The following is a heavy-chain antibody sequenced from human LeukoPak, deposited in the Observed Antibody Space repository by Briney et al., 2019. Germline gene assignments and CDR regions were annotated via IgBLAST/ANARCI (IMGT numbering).Heavy chain of an antibody. CDR3: ARAGRVIAVAGTKNWFDP. Sequence: SVKVSCKASGGTFSSYAISWVRQAPGQGLEWMGGIIPIFGTANYAQKFQGRVTITADESTSTAYMELSSLRSEGTAVYYCARAGRVIAVAGTKNWFDPWGQGTLVTVSS. J-gene: IGHJ5*02. D-gene: IGHD6-19*01. CDR1: GGTFSSYA. V-gene: IGHV1-69*13. CDR2: IIPIFGTA.